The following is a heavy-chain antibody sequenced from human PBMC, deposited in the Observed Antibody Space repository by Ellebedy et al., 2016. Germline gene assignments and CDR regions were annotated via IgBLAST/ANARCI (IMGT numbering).Heavy chain of an antibody. CDR1: GGTFSSYA. Sequence: ASVKVSCXASGGTFSSYAISWVRQAPGQGLEWMGIINPSGGSTSYAQKFQGRVTMTTDTSTSTAYMELRSLRSDDTAVYYCARALPVAAAGTRYYYYYGMDVWGQGTTVTVSS. V-gene: IGHV1-46*01. CDR3: ARALPVAAAGTRYYYYYGMDV. CDR2: INPSGGST. D-gene: IGHD6-13*01. J-gene: IGHJ6*02.